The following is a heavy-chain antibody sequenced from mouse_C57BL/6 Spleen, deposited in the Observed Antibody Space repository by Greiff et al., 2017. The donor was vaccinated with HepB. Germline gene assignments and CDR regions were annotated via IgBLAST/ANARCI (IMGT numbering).Heavy chain of an antibody. V-gene: IGHV1-72*01. CDR3: ARAEYGTKDYFDY. CDR2: IDPNSVGT. Sequence: VQLQQSGAELVKPGASVKLSCKASGYTFTSYWMHWVKQRPGRGLEWIGRIDPNSVGTKYSEKFKSKATMTVDKPSSTAYMQHSSLTSEDSAVYYCARAEYGTKDYFDYWGQGTTLTVSS. J-gene: IGHJ2*01. D-gene: IGHD5-1*01. CDR1: GYTFTSYW.